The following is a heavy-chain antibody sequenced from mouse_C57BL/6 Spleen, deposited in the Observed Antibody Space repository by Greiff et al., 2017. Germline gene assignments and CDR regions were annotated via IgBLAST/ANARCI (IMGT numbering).Heavy chain of an antibody. J-gene: IGHJ2*01. D-gene: IGHD2-10*01. CDR3: ARALLS. V-gene: IGHV1-22*01. CDR2: INPNTGGT. Sequence: EVQLQQSGPELVKPGASVKLSCKASGYTFTDYDMHWVKQSPGQGLEWIGYINPNTGGTSYNQKFKGKATVTVNKSSSTAYMELRSLTSEDSAVYYCARALLSWGQGTTLTVSS. CDR1: GYTFTDYD.